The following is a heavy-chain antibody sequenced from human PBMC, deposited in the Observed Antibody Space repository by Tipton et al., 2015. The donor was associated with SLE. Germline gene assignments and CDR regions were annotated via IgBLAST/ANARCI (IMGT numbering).Heavy chain of an antibody. CDR3: AELEGLSYGYSFDY. CDR2: IYYSGST. CDR1: GGSISSSSYY. D-gene: IGHD5-18*01. Sequence: TLSLTCTVSGGSISSSSYYWGWIRQPPGKRLEWIGSIYYSGSTYYNPSLKSRVTISVDTSKNQFSLKLSSVTAADTAVYYCAELEGLSYGYSFDYWGQGILVAVSS. J-gene: IGHJ4*02. V-gene: IGHV4-39*07.